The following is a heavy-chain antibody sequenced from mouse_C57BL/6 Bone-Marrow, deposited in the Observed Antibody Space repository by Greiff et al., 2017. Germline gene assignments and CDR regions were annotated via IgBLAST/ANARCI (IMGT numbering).Heavy chain of an antibody. Sequence: VQLQQPGAELVRPGTSVKLSCKASGYTFTSYWMHWVKQRPGQGLEWIGVIDPSDSYTNYNQKFKGKATLTVDTSSSTAYMQLSSLTSEDSAVYYCAKRNYSVDAYWGQGTLVTVSA. V-gene: IGHV1-59*01. J-gene: IGHJ3*01. D-gene: IGHD2-1*01. CDR2: IDPSDSYT. CDR1: GYTFTSYW. CDR3: AKRNYSVDAY.